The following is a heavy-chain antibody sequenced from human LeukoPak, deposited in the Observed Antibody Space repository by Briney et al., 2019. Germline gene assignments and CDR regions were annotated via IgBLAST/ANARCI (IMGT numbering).Heavy chain of an antibody. CDR1: GFTFSSYS. J-gene: IGHJ5*02. V-gene: IGHV3-48*04. CDR3: ASTSRGEAFDP. CDR2: ISSSSSTI. D-gene: IGHD3-16*01. Sequence: GGSLRLSCAASGFTFSSYSMNWVRQAPGKGLEWVSYISSSSSTIYYADSVKGRFTISRDNAKNSLYLQMNSLRAEDTAVYYCASTSRGEAFDPWGQGTLVTVSS.